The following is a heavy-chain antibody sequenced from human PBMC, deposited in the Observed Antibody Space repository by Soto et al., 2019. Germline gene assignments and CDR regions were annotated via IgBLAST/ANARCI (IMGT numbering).Heavy chain of an antibody. Sequence: QVQLQESGPGLVKPSETLSLPCTVSGASVSSNWWSWVRQPPGKGLGWIGEIHHEGGTNYNTSLKSRVSISLDNSKNQVSLEVTSVTAADTALYYCARERTGGFSLGYWGQGALVTVSS. V-gene: IGHV4-4*02. J-gene: IGHJ4*02. D-gene: IGHD3-16*01. CDR2: IHHEGGT. CDR1: GASVSSNW. CDR3: ARERTGGFSLGY.